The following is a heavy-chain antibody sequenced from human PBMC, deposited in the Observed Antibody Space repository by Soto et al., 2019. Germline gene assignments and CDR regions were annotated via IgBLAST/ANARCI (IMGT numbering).Heavy chain of an antibody. CDR1: GGSISSGDYY. CDR2: IYYSGST. CDR3: ARGLYYYDSHYFDY. D-gene: IGHD3-22*01. V-gene: IGHV4-30-4*01. Sequence: SETLSLTCTVSGGSISSGDYYWSWIRQPPGKGLEWIGYIYYSGSTYYNPSLKSRVTISVDTSKNQFSLKLSSVTAADTAVYYCARGLYYYDSHYFDYWGQGTLVTVSS. J-gene: IGHJ4*02.